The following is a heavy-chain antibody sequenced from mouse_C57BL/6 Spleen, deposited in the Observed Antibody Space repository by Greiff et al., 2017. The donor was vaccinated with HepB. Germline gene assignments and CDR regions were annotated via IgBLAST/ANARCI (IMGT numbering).Heavy chain of an antibody. V-gene: IGHV1-80*01. CDR2: IYPGDGDT. CDR3: ERFSLGDAMDY. J-gene: IGHJ4*01. Sequence: VMLVESGAELVKPGASVKISCKASGYAFSSYWMNWVKQRPGKGLEWIGQIYPGDGDTNYNGKFKGKATLTADKSSSTAYMQLSSLTSEDSAVYLCERFSLGDAMDYWGQGTSVTVSS. D-gene: IGHD3-3*01. CDR1: GYAFSSYW.